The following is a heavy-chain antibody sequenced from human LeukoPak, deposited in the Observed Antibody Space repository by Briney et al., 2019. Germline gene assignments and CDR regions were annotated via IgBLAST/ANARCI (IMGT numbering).Heavy chain of an antibody. CDR1: GSTFSSYG. CDR3: AKGDFLEGAHFDY. Sequence: GGSLRLSCAASGSTFSSYGMHWVRQAPGKGLEWVAFIRYDGSNKYYADSVKGRFTISRDNSKNTLYLQMNSLRAEDTAVYYCAKGDFLEGAHFDYWGQGTLVTVSS. CDR2: IRYDGSNK. D-gene: IGHD3/OR15-3a*01. J-gene: IGHJ4*02. V-gene: IGHV3-30*02.